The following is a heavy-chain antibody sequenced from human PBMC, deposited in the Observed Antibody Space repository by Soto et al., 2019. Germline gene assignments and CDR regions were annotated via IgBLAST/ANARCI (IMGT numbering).Heavy chain of an antibody. V-gene: IGHV4-59*01. J-gene: IGHJ4*02. Sequence: SETLSLTCPVSGGSISSYYWSWIRQPPGKGLEWIGYIYYSGSTNYNPSLKSRVTISVDTSKNQFSLKLSSVTAADTAVYYCARTDSSSWSPAFDYWGQGTLVTV. CDR3: ARTDSSSWSPAFDY. CDR2: IYYSGST. CDR1: GGSISSYY. D-gene: IGHD6-13*01.